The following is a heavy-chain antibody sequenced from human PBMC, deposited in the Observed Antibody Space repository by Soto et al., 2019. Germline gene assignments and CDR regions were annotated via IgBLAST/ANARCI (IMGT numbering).Heavy chain of an antibody. CDR1: GGSFSGYY. CDR3: ASFPGYSSGWYVDY. D-gene: IGHD6-19*01. J-gene: IGHJ4*02. CDR2: INHSGST. V-gene: IGHV4-34*01. Sequence: QVQLQQWGAGLLKPSETLSLTCAVYGGSFSGYYWSWIRQPPGKGLEWIGEINHSGSTNYNPSLKSRVTISVDTSKNQFSLKLRSVTAADTAVYYCASFPGYSSGWYVDYWGQGTLVTVSS.